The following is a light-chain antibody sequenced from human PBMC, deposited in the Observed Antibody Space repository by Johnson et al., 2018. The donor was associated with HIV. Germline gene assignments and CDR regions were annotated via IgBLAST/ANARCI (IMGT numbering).Light chain of an antibody. CDR2: ENS. Sequence: QSVLTQPPSVSAAPGQNVTISCSGSSSNIGNNYISWYQQLPGTAPKLLIYENSNRPSGIPDRFSGSKSGTSATLAITGLQTGDEADYYCGTWDSSLSAGGGGVGTGTKVTVL. J-gene: IGLJ1*01. V-gene: IGLV1-51*02. CDR3: GTWDSSLSAGGGG. CDR1: SSNIGNNY.